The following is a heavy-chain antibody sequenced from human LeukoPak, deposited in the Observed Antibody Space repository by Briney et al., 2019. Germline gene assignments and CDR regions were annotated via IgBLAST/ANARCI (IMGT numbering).Heavy chain of an antibody. CDR2: INHSGST. Sequence: PSETLSLTCAVYGGSFSGYYWSWIRQPPGKGLEWTGEINHSGSTNYNPSLKSRVTISVDTSKNQFSLKLSSVTAADTAVYYCATFYSSSDAFDIWGQGTMVTVSS. J-gene: IGHJ3*02. CDR3: ATFYSSSDAFDI. CDR1: GGSFSGYY. D-gene: IGHD6-6*01. V-gene: IGHV4-34*01.